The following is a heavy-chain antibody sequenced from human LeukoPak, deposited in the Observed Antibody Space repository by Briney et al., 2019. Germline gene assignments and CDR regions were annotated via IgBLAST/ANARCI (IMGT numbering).Heavy chain of an antibody. J-gene: IGHJ4*02. V-gene: IGHV4-38-2*02. CDR2: VFHLQTVRT. D-gene: IGHD2-2*01. Sequence: SETLSLTCTVSDSSIRNIYWAWFRQPPAKGLEWIGTVFHLQTVRTYSNPSLQSRVSMSLDTSQNQFSLNLTSVTAADTALYFCGRVLNAPQLLDSWGQGTLVTVSS. CDR3: GRVLNAPQLLDS. CDR1: DSSIRNIY.